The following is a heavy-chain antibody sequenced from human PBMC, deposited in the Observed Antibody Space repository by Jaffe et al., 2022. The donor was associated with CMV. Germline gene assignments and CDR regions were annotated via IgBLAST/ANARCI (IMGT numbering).Heavy chain of an antibody. J-gene: IGHJ5*01. D-gene: IGHD3-3*01. CDR2: ISSNGGTT. V-gene: IGHV3-64D*06. CDR1: GFTFSSFA. Sequence: EVQLVESGGGLVQPGGSLRVSCSASGFTFSSFAMHWVRQAPGKGLQYVSGISSNGGTTHYADSVKGRFTISRDNSKSTLYLQMSSLRPEDTGLYYCTKDPLGDFWSSNFWFDSWGQGTLVTVSS. CDR3: TKDPLGDFWSSNFWFDS.